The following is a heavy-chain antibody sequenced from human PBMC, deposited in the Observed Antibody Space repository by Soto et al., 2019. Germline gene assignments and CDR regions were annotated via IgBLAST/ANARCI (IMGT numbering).Heavy chain of an antibody. CDR2: IYYSGST. CDR1: GGSISSSSYY. J-gene: IGHJ5*02. CDR3: ASSVGADFWFDP. D-gene: IGHD3-3*01. Sequence: PSETLSLTCTVSGGSISSSSYYWGWIRQPPGKGLEWIGSIYYSGSTYYNPSLKSRVTISVDTSKNQFSLKLSSVTAADTAVYYCASSVGADFWFDPWGQGTLVTVSS. V-gene: IGHV4-39*01.